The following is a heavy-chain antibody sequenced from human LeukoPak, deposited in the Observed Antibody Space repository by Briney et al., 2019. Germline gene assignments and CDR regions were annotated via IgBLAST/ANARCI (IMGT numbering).Heavy chain of an antibody. CDR1: GFTFSSYE. CDR2: ISGSGGNI. CDR3: ARGFLFPYYFDY. J-gene: IGHJ4*02. Sequence: GGPLRLSCGASGFTFSSYEMNWVRQAPGKGLEWVSYISGSGGNIYYADSVKGRFTITRDNAKNSLFLQMNSLRAEDTAVYYCARGFLFPYYFDYWGQGTLVTVSS. V-gene: IGHV3-48*03.